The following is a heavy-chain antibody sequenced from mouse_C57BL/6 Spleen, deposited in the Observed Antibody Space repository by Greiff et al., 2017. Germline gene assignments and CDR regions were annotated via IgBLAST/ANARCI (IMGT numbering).Heavy chain of an antibody. CDR2: ISSGGDYI. Sequence: EVMLVESGEGLVKPGGSLKLSCAASGFTFSSYAMSWVRQTPETRLEWVAYISSGGDYIYYADTVKGRFTISRDNARNTLYLQMSSLKSEDTAMYYCTRDRGYYDYDYYAMDYWGQGTSVTVSS. J-gene: IGHJ4*01. CDR1: GFTFSSYA. D-gene: IGHD2-4*01. V-gene: IGHV5-9-1*02. CDR3: TRDRGYYDYDYYAMDY.